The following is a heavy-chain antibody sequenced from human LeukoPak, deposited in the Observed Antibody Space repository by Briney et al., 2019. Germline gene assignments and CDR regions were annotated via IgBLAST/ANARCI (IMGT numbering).Heavy chain of an antibody. CDR3: ARELRYCSGGSCHRGLDY. V-gene: IGHV1-69*05. J-gene: IGHJ4*02. Sequence: SVKVSCKASGGTFSSYAISWVRQAPGQGLEWMGGIIPIFGTANYAQKFQGRVTITTDESTSTAYMELSSLRSEDTAVYYCARELRYCSGGSCHRGLDYWGQGTLVTVSS. CDR1: GGTFSSYA. D-gene: IGHD2-15*01. CDR2: IIPIFGTA.